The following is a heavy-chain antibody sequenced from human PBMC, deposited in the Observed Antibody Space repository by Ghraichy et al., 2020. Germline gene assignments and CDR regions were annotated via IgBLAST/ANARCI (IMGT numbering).Heavy chain of an antibody. D-gene: IGHD3-10*01. J-gene: IGHJ4*02. CDR3: ARSPGYYFDY. CDR1: GFTFNSYW. V-gene: IGHV3-7*03. Sequence: GESLNISCAASGFTFNSYWMSWVRQAPGKGLEWVANIKQDGGEKHYVDSVKGRFTISRDNAKNSLYLQMNSLRAEDTAVYYCARSPGYYFDYWGRGTLVTVSS. CDR2: IKQDGGEK.